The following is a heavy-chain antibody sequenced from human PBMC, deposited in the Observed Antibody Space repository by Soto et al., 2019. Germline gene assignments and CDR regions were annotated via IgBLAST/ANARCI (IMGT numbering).Heavy chain of an antibody. CDR2: IYYSGST. D-gene: IGHD6-13*01. V-gene: IGHV4-30-4*01. Sequence: SETLSLTCTVSGGSISSGDYYWSWIRQPPGKGLEWIGYIYYSGSTYYNPSLKSRVTISVDTSKNQFSLKLSSVTAADTAVYYCARRGRIAAARNYYYYMDVWGKGTTVTVSS. CDR3: ARRGRIAAARNYYYYMDV. J-gene: IGHJ6*03. CDR1: GGSISSGDYY.